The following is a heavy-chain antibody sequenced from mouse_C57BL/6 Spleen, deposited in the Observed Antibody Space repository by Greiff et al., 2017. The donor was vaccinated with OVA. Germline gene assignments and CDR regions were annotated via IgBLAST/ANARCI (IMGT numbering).Heavy chain of an antibody. CDR1: GFTFSDYY. Sequence: EVMLVESGGGLVQPGGSLKLSCAASGFTFSDYYMYWVRQTPEKRLEWVAYISNVGGSTYYPDTVKGRFTVSRDNAKHTLYLQMSRLKSEDTAMYYCARLGSSGLYYYAMDYWGQGTSVTVSS. J-gene: IGHJ4*01. V-gene: IGHV5-12*01. CDR2: ISNVGGST. CDR3: ARLGSSGLYYYAMDY. D-gene: IGHD3-2*02.